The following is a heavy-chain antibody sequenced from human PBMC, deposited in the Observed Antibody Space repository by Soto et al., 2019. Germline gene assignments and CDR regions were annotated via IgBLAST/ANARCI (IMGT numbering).Heavy chain of an antibody. CDR2: IVLGSGNT. CDR1: GFTFNSSA. D-gene: IGHD3-22*01. V-gene: IGHV1-58*02. CDR3: AADSVYDSSGYYYKT. Sequence: ASVKVSCKASGFTFNSSAMQWVRQARGQRLEWIGWIVLGSGNTTYAQKFQERVTISRDMSTSTAHMELSSLRSEDTAVYYCAADSVYDSSGYYYKTWGQGTLVTVSS. J-gene: IGHJ5*02.